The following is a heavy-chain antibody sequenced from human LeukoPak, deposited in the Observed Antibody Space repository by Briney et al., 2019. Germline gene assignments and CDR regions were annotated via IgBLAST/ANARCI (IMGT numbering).Heavy chain of an antibody. Sequence: PGGSLRLSCAASEFTVSRNYMSWVRQAPGRGLEWVSVIYSGGSTYYADSVKGRFTISRDNSKNMLYLQMNSLRAEDTAVDYCARDYYDSSGYRHDAFDIWGQGTMVTVSS. CDR1: EFTVSRNY. V-gene: IGHV3-53*01. CDR3: ARDYYDSSGYRHDAFDI. J-gene: IGHJ3*02. CDR2: IYSGGST. D-gene: IGHD3-22*01.